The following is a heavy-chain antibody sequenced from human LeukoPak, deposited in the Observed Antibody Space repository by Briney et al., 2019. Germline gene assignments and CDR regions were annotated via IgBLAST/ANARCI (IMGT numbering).Heavy chain of an antibody. CDR2: ISYDGSNV. J-gene: IGHJ5*02. V-gene: IGHV3-30*03. CDR3: ARGFYGAGSYRWFHP. CDR1: GFSFRSYV. Sequence: GRSLRLSCAASGFSFRSYVMHWVRQTPGKGLEWVAVISYDGSNVNYTDSVKGRFIISRDNSKHTLYLQMNSLRAEDTAVYYCARGFYGAGSYRWFHPWGQGALVTVS. D-gene: IGHD3-10*01.